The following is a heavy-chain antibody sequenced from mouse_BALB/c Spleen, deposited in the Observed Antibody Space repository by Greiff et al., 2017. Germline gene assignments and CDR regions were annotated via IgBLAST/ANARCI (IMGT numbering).Heavy chain of an antibody. D-gene: IGHD1-1*01. CDR2: IYPYNGGT. J-gene: IGHJ1*01. Sequence: EVQLQQSGPELVKPGASVKISCKASGYTFTDYNMHWVKQSHGKSLEWIGYIYPYNGGTGYNQKFKSKATLTVDNSSSTAYMELRSLTSEDSAVYYCARGSYMYFDVWGAGTTVTVSS. CDR3: ARGSYMYFDV. V-gene: IGHV1S29*02. CDR1: GYTFTDYN.